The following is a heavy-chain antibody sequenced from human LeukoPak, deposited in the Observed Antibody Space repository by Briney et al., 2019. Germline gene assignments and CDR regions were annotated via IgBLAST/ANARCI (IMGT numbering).Heavy chain of an antibody. V-gene: IGHV3-21*04. CDR1: GFTFNGYS. J-gene: IGHJ4*02. CDR3: AKDSSGSFDY. Sequence: GGSLRLSCAASGFTFNGYSMNWVRQAPGKGLEWVSSISSSSSYIYYADSVKGRFTISRNNAKNSLYLQMNSLRAEDTALYYCAKDSSGSFDYWGQGTLVTVSS. CDR2: ISSSSSYI. D-gene: IGHD1-26*01.